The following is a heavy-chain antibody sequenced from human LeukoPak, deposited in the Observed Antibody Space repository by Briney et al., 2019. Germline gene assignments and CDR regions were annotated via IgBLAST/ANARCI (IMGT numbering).Heavy chain of an antibody. CDR1: GGSISSGGYS. Sequence: PSQTLSLTCAVSGGSISSGGYSWSWIRQPPGKGLEWIGYIYYSGSTNYNPSLKSRVTISVDTSKNQFSLKLSSVTAADTAVYYCARLRAGQWLGIDYWGQGTLVTVSS. D-gene: IGHD6-19*01. CDR3: ARLRAGQWLGIDY. V-gene: IGHV4-30-4*07. J-gene: IGHJ4*02. CDR2: IYYSGST.